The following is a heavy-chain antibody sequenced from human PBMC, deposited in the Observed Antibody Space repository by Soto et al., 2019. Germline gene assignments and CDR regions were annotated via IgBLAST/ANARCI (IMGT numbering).Heavy chain of an antibody. J-gene: IGHJ6*02. Sequence: SVKVSCKASGGTFSSYAISWVRQAPGQGLEWMGGIIPIFGTANYAQKFQGRVTITADESTSTAYMELSSLRSEDTAVYYCAVGPAFLVGANARDLGMDVWGQGTTVTVSS. CDR2: IIPIFGTA. V-gene: IGHV1-69*13. CDR1: GGTFSSYA. D-gene: IGHD1-26*01. CDR3: AVGPAFLVGANARDLGMDV.